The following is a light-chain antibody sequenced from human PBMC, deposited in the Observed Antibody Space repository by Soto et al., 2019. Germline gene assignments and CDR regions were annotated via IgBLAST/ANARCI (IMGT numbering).Light chain of an antibody. CDR2: EVS. V-gene: IGLV2-14*01. Sequence: QSVLTQPASVSGSPGQSITIPCTGTRSDVGGYNYVSWYQQHPGKAPKLMIYEVSNRPSGVSNRFSGSKSGNTASLTISGLQAEDEADYYCSSYTSSSTLVFGTGTKVTVL. J-gene: IGLJ1*01. CDR3: SSYTSSSTLV. CDR1: RSDVGGYNY.